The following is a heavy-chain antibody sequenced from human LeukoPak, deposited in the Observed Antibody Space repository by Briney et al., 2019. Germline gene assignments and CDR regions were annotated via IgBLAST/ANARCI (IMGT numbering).Heavy chain of an antibody. CDR3: ARGVLGYSYGFDY. V-gene: IGHV3-53*04. Sequence: GGSLRLSCAASGFTVSSNYMSWVSQAPGKGLEWVSVIFSGGTTYYADSVKGRFTISRHNSENTLYLQMNSLRGEDTAVYYCARGVLGYSYGFDYWGQGTLVTVSS. CDR2: IFSGGTT. CDR1: GFTVSSNY. J-gene: IGHJ4*02. D-gene: IGHD5-18*01.